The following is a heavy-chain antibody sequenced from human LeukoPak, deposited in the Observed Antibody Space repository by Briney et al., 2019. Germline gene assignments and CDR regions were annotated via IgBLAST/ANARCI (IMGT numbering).Heavy chain of an antibody. J-gene: IGHJ4*02. Sequence: SVKVSCKASGGTFSSYAISWVRQAPGQGLEWMGRIIPILGIANYAQKFRGRVTNTADKSTSTAYMELSSLRSEDTAVYYCARVLRGYSGYGPFDYWGQGTLVTVSS. D-gene: IGHD5-12*01. V-gene: IGHV1-69*04. CDR1: GGTFSSYA. CDR2: IIPILGIA. CDR3: ARVLRGYSGYGPFDY.